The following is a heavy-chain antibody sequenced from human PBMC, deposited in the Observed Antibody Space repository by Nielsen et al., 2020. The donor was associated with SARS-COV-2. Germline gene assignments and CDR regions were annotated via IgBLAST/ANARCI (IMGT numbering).Heavy chain of an antibody. CDR2: IYYSGST. V-gene: IGHV4-59*01. J-gene: IGHJ6*03. Sequence: SETLSLTCTVSGGSISSYYWSWIRQPPGKGLEWIGYIYYSGSTNYNPSLKSRVTISVDTSKNQFSLKLSSVTAADTAVYYCARALPRALGYMDVWGKGTTVPSP. CDR3: ARALPRALGYMDV. CDR1: GGSISSYY.